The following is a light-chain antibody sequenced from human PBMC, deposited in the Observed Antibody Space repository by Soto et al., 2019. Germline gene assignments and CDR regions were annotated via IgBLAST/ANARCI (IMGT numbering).Light chain of an antibody. V-gene: IGKV3-11*01. CDR3: QQYADWPRT. CDR2: DVS. Sequence: IVLTQSPATLSLSPGKRATLSCRASQNISSYLIWYQQKPGQAPRLLNYDVSNRATGIPARFSGSGSGTEFTLTISSLQSGDFAVYYCQQYADWPRTFGQGTKVDIK. J-gene: IGKJ1*01. CDR1: QNISSY.